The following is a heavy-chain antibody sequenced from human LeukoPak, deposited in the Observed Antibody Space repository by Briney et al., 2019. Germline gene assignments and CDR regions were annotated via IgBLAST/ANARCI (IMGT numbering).Heavy chain of an antibody. CDR1: GYTFTSYG. Sequence: GASVKVSCKASGYTFTSYGISWVRQAPGQGLEWMGWISAYNGNTNYAQKPQGRVTMTTDTSTSTAYMELRSLRSDDTAVYYCARDNEFRGAAAIYYYYGMDVWGQGTTVTVSS. D-gene: IGHD2-2*01. CDR3: ARDNEFRGAAAIYYYYGMDV. V-gene: IGHV1-18*01. J-gene: IGHJ6*02. CDR2: ISAYNGNT.